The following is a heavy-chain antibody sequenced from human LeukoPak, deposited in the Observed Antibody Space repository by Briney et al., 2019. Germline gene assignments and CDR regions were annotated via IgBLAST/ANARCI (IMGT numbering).Heavy chain of an antibody. CDR2: ISGSGGST. CDR3: AKVPAVGSGWSFDY. CDR1: GFTFSSYA. J-gene: IGHJ4*02. Sequence: GGSLRLSCAASGFTFSSYAMSWVRQAPGKGLEWVSAISGSGGSTYYADSVKGRFTISRDDSKNTLYLQMNSLRAEDTAVYYCAKVPAVGSGWSFDYWGQGTLVTVSS. D-gene: IGHD6-19*01. V-gene: IGHV3-23*01.